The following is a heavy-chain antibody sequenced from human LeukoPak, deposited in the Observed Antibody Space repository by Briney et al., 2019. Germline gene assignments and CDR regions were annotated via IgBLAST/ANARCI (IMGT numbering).Heavy chain of an antibody. Sequence: SETLSLTCAVYGGSFSGYYWSWIRQPPGKGLEWIGEINHSGSTNYNPSLKSRVTISVDTSKNQFSLKLSSVTAADTAVYYCARDSVAAYYWGQGTLATVSS. CDR3: ARDSVAAYY. CDR1: GGSFSGYY. D-gene: IGHD6-19*01. V-gene: IGHV4-34*01. J-gene: IGHJ4*02. CDR2: INHSGST.